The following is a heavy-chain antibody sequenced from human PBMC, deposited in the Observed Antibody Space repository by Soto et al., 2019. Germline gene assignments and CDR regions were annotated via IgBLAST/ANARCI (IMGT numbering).Heavy chain of an antibody. J-gene: IGHJ4*02. Sequence: QVQLVQSGAEVKSAGSSVKVSCKASGDTFNFYSINWVRQAPGLGLEWVGRVNPILSMSNYAQRFQGRVTMTAHKSSGTAYMELRRLRSAATAIYYCAINYGSGYPAFDSWGQGALVTVSS. D-gene: IGHD3-10*01. V-gene: IGHV1-69*02. CDR2: VNPILSMS. CDR3: AINYGSGYPAFDS. CDR1: GDTFNFYS.